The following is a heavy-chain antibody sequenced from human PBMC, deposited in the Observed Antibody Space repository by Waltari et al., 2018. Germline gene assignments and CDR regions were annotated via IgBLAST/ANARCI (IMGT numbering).Heavy chain of an antibody. CDR2: INSDGSGT. V-gene: IGHV3-74*01. Sequence: EVQLVESGGGLVQPGGSLRLSCAAAGFTFSNYWMNWVRQAPGKGLVWVSHINSDGSGTNYADSVKGRFTISRDNAKNTLYLQMNSLRGEDTAVYYCATDLVGALGFWGQGTLVTVSS. CDR1: GFTFSNYW. J-gene: IGHJ4*02. CDR3: ATDLVGALGF. D-gene: IGHD1-26*01.